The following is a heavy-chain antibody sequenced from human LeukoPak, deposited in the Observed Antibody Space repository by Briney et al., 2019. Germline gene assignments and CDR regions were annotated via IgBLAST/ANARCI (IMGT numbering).Heavy chain of an antibody. CDR1: GYTFTSYG. CDR3: ARTTYYYGSDYYYMDV. V-gene: IGHV1-18*01. Sequence: ASVKVSCKASGYTFTSYGISWVRQAPGQGLEWMGWTSAYNGNTNYAQKLQGRVTMTTDTYTSTAYMELRSLRSDDKAVYYCARTTYYYGSDYYYMDVWGKGTTVTISS. J-gene: IGHJ6*03. D-gene: IGHD3-10*01. CDR2: TSAYNGNT.